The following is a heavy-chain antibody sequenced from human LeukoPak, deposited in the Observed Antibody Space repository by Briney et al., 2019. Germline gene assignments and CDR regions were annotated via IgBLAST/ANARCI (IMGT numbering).Heavy chain of an antibody. CDR3: ARDAYYYGSGSPSGFDY. J-gene: IGHJ4*02. CDR2: INPNSGGT. D-gene: IGHD3-10*01. Sequence: ASVKVSCKASGYTFTGYYMHWVRQAPGQGLEWMGRINPNSGGTNYAQKFQGRVTMTRDTSISTAYMELSSLRSEDTAVYYCARDAYYYGSGSPSGFDYWGQGTLVTVSS. V-gene: IGHV1-2*06. CDR1: GYTFTGYY.